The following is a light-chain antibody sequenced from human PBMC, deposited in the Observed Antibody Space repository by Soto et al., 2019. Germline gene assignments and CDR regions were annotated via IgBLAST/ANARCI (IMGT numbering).Light chain of an antibody. J-gene: IGKJ2*01. CDR1: QSISSW. Sequence: DIQMTQSPSTLSASVGDRVTITCRASQSISSWLAWYQQKPGKAPKLLIYKASSLESGVPSRFSCSGSGTELNLTISSLQPDYFATYYCQQYNSYSYTFGQGTKLEIK. V-gene: IGKV1-5*03. CDR3: QQYNSYSYT. CDR2: KAS.